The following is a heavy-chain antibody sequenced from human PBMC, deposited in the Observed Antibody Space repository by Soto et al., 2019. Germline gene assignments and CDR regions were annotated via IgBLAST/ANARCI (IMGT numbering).Heavy chain of an antibody. J-gene: IGHJ4*02. Sequence: GVSLRVSCAASGFTFSSYGMHWVRQAPGKRLEWVAVIWYDGSNKYYADSVKGRFTISRDNSKNTLYLQMNSLRAEDTAVYYCARDRRTQYYYDSSGYSARGPFDYWGQGTLVTVSS. CDR2: IWYDGSNK. CDR3: ARDRRTQYYYDSSGYSARGPFDY. V-gene: IGHV3-33*08. D-gene: IGHD3-22*01. CDR1: GFTFSSYG.